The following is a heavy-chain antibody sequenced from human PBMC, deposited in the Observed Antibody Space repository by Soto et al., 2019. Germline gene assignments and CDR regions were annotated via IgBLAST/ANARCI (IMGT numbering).Heavy chain of an antibody. D-gene: IGHD6-13*01. CDR1: GDSVSSNSAA. J-gene: IGHJ5*02. Sequence: SQTLSLTCAISGDSVSSNSAAWNWIRQSPSRGLEWLGRTYYRSKWYNDYAVSVKSRITINPDTSKNQFSLQLNSVTPEDTAVYYCARDHGSSWYPEGWFDPWGQGTLVTVSS. V-gene: IGHV6-1*01. CDR3: ARDHGSSWYPEGWFDP. CDR2: TYYRSKWYN.